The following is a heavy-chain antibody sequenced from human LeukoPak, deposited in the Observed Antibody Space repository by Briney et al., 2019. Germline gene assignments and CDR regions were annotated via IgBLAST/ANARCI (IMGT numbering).Heavy chain of an antibody. CDR1: GGSIDSNS. Sequence: PSATLSLTCTVSGGSIDSNSWTWLRPPPGKGLEWFGFIYYSGTTNYNHSLKSRVTISVDKSKNQSSLKLSSVTAADTAVYYCARRSSSWKSWFHPWGQGTLVTVSS. J-gene: IGHJ5*02. CDR3: ARRSSSWKSWFHP. CDR2: IYYSGTT. V-gene: IGHV4-59*01. D-gene: IGHD6-13*01.